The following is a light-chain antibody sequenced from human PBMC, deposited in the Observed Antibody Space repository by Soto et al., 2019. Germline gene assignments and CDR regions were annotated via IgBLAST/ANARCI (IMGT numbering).Light chain of an antibody. Sequence: EIVLTQSPATLPVSPGERATFSCRASQSVSSNLAWYQQKPGQAPRLLIYGASSRATGIQDRFSGSGSGTDFTLTISRLEPEDFAVYYCQQYGSSPWTFGQGTKVDIK. CDR1: QSVSSN. CDR3: QQYGSSPWT. J-gene: IGKJ1*01. CDR2: GAS. V-gene: IGKV3-20*01.